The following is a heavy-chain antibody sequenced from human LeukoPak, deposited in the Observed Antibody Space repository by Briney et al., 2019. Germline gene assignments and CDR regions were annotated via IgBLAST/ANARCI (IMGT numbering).Heavy chain of an antibody. Sequence: GGSLRLSCAASGFTFSSYWRHWVRQAPGKGRVWVSRINSDGSSTSYADSVKGRFTISRDNAKNTLYLQMNSLRAEDTAVYYCARDRRLGFDYWGQGTLVTVSS. CDR2: INSDGSST. CDR3: ARDRRLGFDY. D-gene: IGHD3-22*01. CDR1: GFTFSSYW. J-gene: IGHJ4*02. V-gene: IGHV3-74*01.